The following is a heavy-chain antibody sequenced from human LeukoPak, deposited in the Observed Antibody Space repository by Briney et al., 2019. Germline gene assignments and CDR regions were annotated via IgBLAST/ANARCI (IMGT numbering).Heavy chain of an antibody. CDR1: GFTFSSHS. J-gene: IGHJ4*02. Sequence: GGSLRLSCAASGFTFSSHSMNWVRRAPGKGLEWVSAISGSGGSTYYADSVKGRFTISRDNSKNTLYLQMNSLRAEDTAVYYCAKDPVVVAATTPYYFDYWGQGTLVTVSS. CDR2: ISGSGGST. V-gene: IGHV3-23*01. D-gene: IGHD2-15*01. CDR3: AKDPVVVAATTPYYFDY.